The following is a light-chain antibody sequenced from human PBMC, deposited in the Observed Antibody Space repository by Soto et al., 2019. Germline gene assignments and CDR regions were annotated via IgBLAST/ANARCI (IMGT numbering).Light chain of an antibody. CDR2: GAS. J-gene: IGKJ1*01. V-gene: IGKV3-20*01. CDR3: QQYGSSSWT. Sequence: EIVLTQSRGTLSLSPGERASLSCRARQSVSSSYLAWYQQKPGQAPRLLIYGASSRATGIPDRFSGSGSGTDFTLTISRLEPEDFAVYYCQQYGSSSWTFGQGTKVDIK. CDR1: QSVSSSY.